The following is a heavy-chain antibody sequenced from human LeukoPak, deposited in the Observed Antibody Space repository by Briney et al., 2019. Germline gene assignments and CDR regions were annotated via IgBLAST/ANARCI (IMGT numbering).Heavy chain of an antibody. CDR1: GFTFSTYW. J-gene: IGHJ6*03. CDR3: AREWALPGAYYMDV. D-gene: IGHD7-27*01. CDR2: ISSDGRNT. V-gene: IGHV3-74*01. Sequence: GGSLRLSCAASGFTFSTYWMHWVRQVPGKGLVWVSRISSDGRNTIYADSVKGRFTISRDSANNTLFLQMNSLRGDDTAVYYCAREWALPGAYYMDVWGKGTTVTVSS.